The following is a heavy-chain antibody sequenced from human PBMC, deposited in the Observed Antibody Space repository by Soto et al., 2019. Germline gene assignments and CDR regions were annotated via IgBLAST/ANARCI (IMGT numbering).Heavy chain of an antibody. Sequence: PGGSLRLSCAASGFTFSSYGMHWVRQAPGKGLEWVAVIWYDGSNKYYADSVKGRFTISRDNSKNTLYLQMNSLRAEDTAVYYCARAGAVPTNYGMDVSGQGTTVTVSS. J-gene: IGHJ6*02. CDR2: IWYDGSNK. D-gene: IGHD2-2*01. V-gene: IGHV3-33*01. CDR3: ARAGAVPTNYGMDV. CDR1: GFTFSSYG.